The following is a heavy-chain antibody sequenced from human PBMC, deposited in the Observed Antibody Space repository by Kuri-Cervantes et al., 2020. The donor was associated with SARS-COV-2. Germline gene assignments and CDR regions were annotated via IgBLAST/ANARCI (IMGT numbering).Heavy chain of an antibody. J-gene: IGHJ4*02. V-gene: IGHV3-30*02. CDR3: ARDLRLGKSLDY. D-gene: IGHD7-27*01. CDR2: IRYDGSNK. Sequence: GGSLRLSCVASGFTFSSYGMHWVRQAPGKGLEWVAFIRYDGSNKYYADSVKGRVTISRDNSKNSLYLQMSSLRAEDTAVYYCARDLRLGKSLDYWGQGTLVTVSS. CDR1: GFTFSSYG.